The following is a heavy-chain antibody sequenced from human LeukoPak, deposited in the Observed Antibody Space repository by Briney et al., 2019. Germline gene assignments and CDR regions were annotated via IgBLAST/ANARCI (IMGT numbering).Heavy chain of an antibody. CDR3: AISIAGSTGGIWFDP. Sequence: GGSLRLSCAASGFPFTSYLMHWVRPSTGKGLEWVATLGAAGDTHYPGSVKGRFTISRETARRSLFLQMTSLRPGDSALYYCAISIAGSTGGIWFDPSGQGTLVTVSS. D-gene: IGHD3-16*01. V-gene: IGHV3-13*01. CDR1: GFPFTSYL. J-gene: IGHJ5*02. CDR2: LGAAGDT.